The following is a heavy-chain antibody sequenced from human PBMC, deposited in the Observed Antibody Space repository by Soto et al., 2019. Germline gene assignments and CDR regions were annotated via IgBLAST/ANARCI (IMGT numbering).Heavy chain of an antibody. J-gene: IGHJ6*02. Sequence: GGSLRLSCAASGFTFSSYAMSWVRQAPGKGLEWVSAISGSGGSTYYADSVKGRFTISRDNSKNTLYLQMNSLRAEDTAVYYCAKDTIQLWPPPRYYYYGMDVWGQGTTVTVSS. CDR1: GFTFSSYA. CDR2: ISGSGGST. D-gene: IGHD5-18*01. V-gene: IGHV3-23*01. CDR3: AKDTIQLWPPPRYYYYGMDV.